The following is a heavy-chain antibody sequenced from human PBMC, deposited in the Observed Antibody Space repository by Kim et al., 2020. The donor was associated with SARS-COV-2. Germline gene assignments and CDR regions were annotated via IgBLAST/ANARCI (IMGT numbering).Heavy chain of an antibody. D-gene: IGHD3-22*01. CDR3: AKDRLDSSGYYYWYYFDY. V-gene: IGHV3-30*18. J-gene: IGHJ4*02. Sequence: GGSLRLSCAASGFTFSSYGMHWVRQAPGKGLEWVAVISYDGSNKYYADSVKGRFTISRDNSKNTLYLQMNSLRAEDTAVYYCAKDRLDSSGYYYWYYFDYWGQGTLVTVSS. CDR1: GFTFSSYG. CDR2: ISYDGSNK.